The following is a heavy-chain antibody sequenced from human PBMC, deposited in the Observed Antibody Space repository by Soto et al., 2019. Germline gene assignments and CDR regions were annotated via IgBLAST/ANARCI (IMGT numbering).Heavy chain of an antibody. CDR3: VRSGCSSTACHTDWFDP. J-gene: IGHJ5*02. CDR2: IYHGVST. V-gene: IGHV4-30-2*01. D-gene: IGHD2-2*01. Sequence: SETLSLTCAVAGASVDSGGYSWSWIRQPPGKGLEWIGYIYHGVSTDYNPSLKSRVTISVDSSKNLFSLSLSSVTAADTAVYFCVRSGCSSTACHTDWFDPWGPGTLVTVSS. CDR1: GASVDSGGYS.